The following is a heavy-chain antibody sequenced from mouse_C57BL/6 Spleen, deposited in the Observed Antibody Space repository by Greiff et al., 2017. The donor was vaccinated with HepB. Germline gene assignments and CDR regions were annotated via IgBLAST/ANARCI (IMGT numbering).Heavy chain of an antibody. D-gene: IGHD1-1*01. J-gene: IGHJ2*01. V-gene: IGHV1-80*01. CDR2: IYPGDGDT. CDR1: GYAFSSYW. CDR3: AREVITTVVATDY. Sequence: VQLVESGAELVKPGASVKISCKASGYAFSSYWMNWVKQRPGKGLEWIGQIYPGDGDTNYNGKFKGKATLTADKSSSTAYMQLSSLTSEDSAVYVCAREVITTVVATDYWGQGTTLTVSS.